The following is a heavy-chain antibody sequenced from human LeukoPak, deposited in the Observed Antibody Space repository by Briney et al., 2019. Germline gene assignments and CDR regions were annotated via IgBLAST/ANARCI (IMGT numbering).Heavy chain of an antibody. Sequence: GGSLRLSCAASGFTVSSNYMSWVRQAPGKGLEWVSIIYSGDSTSYADSAKGRFTVSRDNSKNTLYLQMNNLRAEDTAVYYCARAHDILTGYPPNDAFDIWGQGTMVTVSS. CDR3: ARAHDILTGYPPNDAFDI. D-gene: IGHD3-9*01. J-gene: IGHJ3*02. V-gene: IGHV3-66*01. CDR1: GFTVSSNY. CDR2: IYSGDST.